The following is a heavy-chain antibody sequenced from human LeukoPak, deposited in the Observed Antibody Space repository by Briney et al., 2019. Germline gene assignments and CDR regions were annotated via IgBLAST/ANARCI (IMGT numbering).Heavy chain of an antibody. CDR3: TLYNY. CDR2: MNPNSGNT. CDR1: GYTFTSYD. V-gene: IGHV1-8*01. Sequence: ASVKVSCKASGYTFTSYDINWVRQATGQGLEWMGWMNPNSGNTKYSQEFQGRVTITSDTSASTAYMELSSLRSEDMAVYYCTLYNYWGQGTLVTVSS. D-gene: IGHD2-2*02. J-gene: IGHJ4*02.